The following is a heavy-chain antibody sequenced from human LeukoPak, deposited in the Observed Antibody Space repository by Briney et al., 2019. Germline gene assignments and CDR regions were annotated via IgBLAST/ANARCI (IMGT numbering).Heavy chain of an antibody. D-gene: IGHD3-10*01. Sequence: GGSLRLSCAASRFTFTNYDMHWVRQAPGKGLEWVALISYDGSNKYYADSVKGRFTISRDNSKNTLYLQMNNLRAEDTAVYYCAKDLDNYYGSGSYSPFDYWGQGTLVTVSP. J-gene: IGHJ4*02. CDR3: AKDLDNYYGSGSYSPFDY. V-gene: IGHV3-30*18. CDR2: ISYDGSNK. CDR1: RFTFTNYD.